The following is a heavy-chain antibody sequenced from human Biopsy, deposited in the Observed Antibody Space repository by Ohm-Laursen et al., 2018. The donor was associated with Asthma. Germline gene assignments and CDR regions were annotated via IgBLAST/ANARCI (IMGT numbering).Heavy chain of an antibody. Sequence: VASVKVSCKISGYTFNSAGITWVRQAPGQGLGWMGWISVYNGNTKVAQKLQDRVTMITDTSTSTAYMELRSLRSDDTAVYFCARAVDYSHYYGIDVWGQGTTVTVS. D-gene: IGHD3-10*01. J-gene: IGHJ6*02. CDR1: GYTFNSAG. CDR2: ISVYNGNT. V-gene: IGHV1-18*01. CDR3: ARAVDYSHYYGIDV.